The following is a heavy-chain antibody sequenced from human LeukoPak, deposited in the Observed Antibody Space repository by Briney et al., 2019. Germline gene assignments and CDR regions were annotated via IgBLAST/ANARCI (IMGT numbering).Heavy chain of an antibody. CDR3: ASNIVVVPAALEYFQH. Sequence: SETLSLTCTVSGGSISSYYWSWIRQPPGKGLEWIGYIYYSGSTYYNPSLKSRVTISVDTSKNQFSLKLSSVTAADTAVYYCASNIVVVPAALEYFQHWGHGTLVTVSS. CDR2: IYYSGST. J-gene: IGHJ1*01. CDR1: GGSISSYY. V-gene: IGHV4-30-4*01. D-gene: IGHD2-2*01.